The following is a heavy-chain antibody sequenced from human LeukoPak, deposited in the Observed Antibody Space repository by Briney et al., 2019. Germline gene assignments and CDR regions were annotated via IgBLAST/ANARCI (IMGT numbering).Heavy chain of an antibody. J-gene: IGHJ3*02. V-gene: IGHV1-69*06. CDR1: GGTFSSYA. CDR2: IIPIFGTA. Sequence: ASVKVSCKASGGTFSSYAISWVRQAPGQGLEWMGGIIPIFGTANYAQKFQGRVTITADKSTSTAYMELSSLRSEDTAVYYCARCCSGWYDAFDIWGQGTMVTVSS. CDR3: ARCCSGWYDAFDI. D-gene: IGHD6-19*01.